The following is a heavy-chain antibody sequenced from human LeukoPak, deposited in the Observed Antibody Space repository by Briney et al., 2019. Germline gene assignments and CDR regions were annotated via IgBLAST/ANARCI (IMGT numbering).Heavy chain of an antibody. D-gene: IGHD2-2*02. Sequence: SETLSLTCTVSGGSICSYYWSWIRQPAGKGLEWIGRIYTSGSTNYNPSLKSRVTMSVDTSKNQFSLKLSSVTAADTAVYYCARGSIVVVPAAIWYYFDYWGQGTLVTVSS. CDR3: ARGSIVVVPAAIWYYFDY. J-gene: IGHJ4*02. CDR2: IYTSGST. CDR1: GGSICSYY. V-gene: IGHV4-4*07.